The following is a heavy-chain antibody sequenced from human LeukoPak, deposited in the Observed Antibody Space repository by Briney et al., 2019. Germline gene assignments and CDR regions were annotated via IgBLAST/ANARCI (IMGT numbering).Heavy chain of an antibody. Sequence: GASVKVSCKASGGTFSSYATSWVRQAPGQGLEWMGGIIPIFGTANYAQKFQGRVTITADESTSTAYMELSSLRSEDTAVYYRATYSSSWYSYWGQGTLVTVSS. CDR1: GGTFSSYA. CDR3: ATYSSSWYSY. D-gene: IGHD6-13*01. CDR2: IIPIFGTA. J-gene: IGHJ4*02. V-gene: IGHV1-69*13.